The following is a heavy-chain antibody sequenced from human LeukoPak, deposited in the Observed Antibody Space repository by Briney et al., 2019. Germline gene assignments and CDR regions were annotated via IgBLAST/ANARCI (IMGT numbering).Heavy chain of an antibody. CDR1: GFTFSNYG. J-gene: IGHJ5*02. V-gene: IGHV3-33*01. Sequence: PGGSLRLSCAASGFTFSNYGMHWVRHGPGKGLEWVAVIWYDVSNTWYTDSVKGRFTISRDNSKNTVYLQMNSLRAEDTAVYYCARDPSSGQYSIGSTGNCLDPWGRGTLVTVSS. CDR3: ARDPSSGQYSIGSTGNCLDP. D-gene: IGHD6-19*01. CDR2: IWYDVSNT.